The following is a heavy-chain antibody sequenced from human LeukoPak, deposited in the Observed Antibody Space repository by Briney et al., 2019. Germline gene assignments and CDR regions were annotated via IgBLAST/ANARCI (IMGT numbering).Heavy chain of an antibody. V-gene: IGHV4-30-4*07. CDR2: IYYSGST. Sequence: SQTLSLTCAVSGGSISSGGYSWSWIRQPPGKGLEWIGYIYYSGSTNYNPSLKSRVTISVDTSKNQFSLKLSSVTAADTAVYYCARRGRFDAFDIWGQGTMVTVSS. CDR3: ARRGRFDAFDI. D-gene: IGHD2-15*01. CDR1: GGSISSGGYS. J-gene: IGHJ3*02.